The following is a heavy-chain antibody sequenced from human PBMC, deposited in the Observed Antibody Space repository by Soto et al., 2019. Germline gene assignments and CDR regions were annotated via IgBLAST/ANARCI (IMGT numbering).Heavy chain of an antibody. V-gene: IGHV3-30-3*01. CDR1: GFTFSSYA. J-gene: IGHJ4*02. D-gene: IGHD3-10*01. CDR3: ARDAYTYYYGSGTGIF. CDR2: ISYDGSNK. Sequence: PGGSLRLSCAASGFTFSSYAMHWVRQAPGKGLEWVAVISYDGSNKYYADSVKGRFTSSRDNSKNTLYLQMNSMRAEDTAVYYCARDAYTYYYGSGTGIFWGQGTLVTVSS.